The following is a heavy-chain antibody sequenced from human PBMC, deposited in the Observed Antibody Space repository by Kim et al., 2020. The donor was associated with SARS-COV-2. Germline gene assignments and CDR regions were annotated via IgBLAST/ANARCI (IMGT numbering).Heavy chain of an antibody. V-gene: IGHV4-39*01. J-gene: IGHJ4*02. D-gene: IGHD5-18*01. CDR1: GGSISSSSYY. CDR2: IYYSGST. CDR3: ARHIYGVDTALDY. Sequence: SETLSLTCTVSGGSISSSSYYWGWIRQPPGKGLEWIGSIYYSGSTYYNPSLKSRVTISVDTSKNQFSLKLSSVTAADTAVYYCARHIYGVDTALDYWGQGTLVTVSS.